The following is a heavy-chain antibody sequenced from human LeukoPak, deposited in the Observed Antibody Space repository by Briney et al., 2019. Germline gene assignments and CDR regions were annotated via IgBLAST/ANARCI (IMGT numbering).Heavy chain of an antibody. J-gene: IGHJ5*02. CDR2: IYYSGST. CDR3: ARDSHAVAGYNWFAR. D-gene: IGHD6-19*01. CDR1: GGSLSSGGYY. Sequence: PSETLSLTCTVSGGSLSSGGYYWSWIRQHPGKGLEWIGYIYYSGSTYYNPTLKSRVTISVDTSKTQSSLKLTSVTAADTAVYYGARDSHAVAGYNWFARWSQGTLVTVS. V-gene: IGHV4-31*03.